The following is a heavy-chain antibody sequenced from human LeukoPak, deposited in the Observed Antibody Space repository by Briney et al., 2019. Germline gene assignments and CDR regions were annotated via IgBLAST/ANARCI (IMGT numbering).Heavy chain of an antibody. D-gene: IGHD5-12*01. V-gene: IGHV1-24*01. CDR3: ATGDVSGYDKLFDY. CDR1: GYALSELG. J-gene: IGHJ4*02. CDR2: FDPEDGET. Sequence: ASVNVSCKVSGYALSELGMHWVGQAPGKGLEWMGGFDPEDGETIYAQKFQGRVTMTEDTSTDTAYMELSSLRSEDTAVYYCATGDVSGYDKLFDYGGQGTLVTVSS.